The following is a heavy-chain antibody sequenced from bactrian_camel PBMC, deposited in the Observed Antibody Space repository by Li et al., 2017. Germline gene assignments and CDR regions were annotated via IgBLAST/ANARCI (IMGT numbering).Heavy chain of an antibody. CDR2: LDTRTDST. J-gene: IGHJ4*01. CDR3: VADLKCGPVYLTPWRRWGTS. V-gene: IGHV3S40*01. Sequence: VQLVESGGGSVQAGGSLRLSCAASGNTLSRYCMGWVRQRPGKEREGVASLDTRTDSTYYAASVKGGFTISQDTAKNTVYLQMNSLKLEDTAMYYCVADLKCGPVYLTPWRRWGTSWGQGTQVTVS. CDR1: GNTLSRYC. D-gene: IGHD5*01.